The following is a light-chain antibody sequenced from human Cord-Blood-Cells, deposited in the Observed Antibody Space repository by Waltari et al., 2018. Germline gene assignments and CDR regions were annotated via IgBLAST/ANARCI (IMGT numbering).Light chain of an antibody. Sequence: DIQMTQSPSSLSASVGDRVTITCRASQSISSYLNWYQQKPVKAPKLLIYAASSLQSGVPSRFSGSESGTDFTLTISSLQPEDFATDYCQQSYSTPFTFGPGTKVDI. CDR2: AAS. J-gene: IGKJ3*01. CDR3: QQSYSTPFT. V-gene: IGKV1-39*01. CDR1: QSISSY.